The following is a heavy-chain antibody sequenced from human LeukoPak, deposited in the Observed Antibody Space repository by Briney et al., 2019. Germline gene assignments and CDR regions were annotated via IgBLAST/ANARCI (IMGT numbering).Heavy chain of an antibody. CDR2: ISAYNGKT. CDR3: ARVLTRIVVVPAAMDY. Sequence: ASVKVSCKASGGTFSSYAISWVRQAPGQGLEWMGWISAYNGKTNYAQKLQGRVTMTTDTSTSTAYMEMRSLRSDDTAVYYCARVLTRIVVVPAAMDYWGEGTLVTVSS. V-gene: IGHV1-18*01. CDR1: GGTFSSYA. D-gene: IGHD2-2*01. J-gene: IGHJ4*02.